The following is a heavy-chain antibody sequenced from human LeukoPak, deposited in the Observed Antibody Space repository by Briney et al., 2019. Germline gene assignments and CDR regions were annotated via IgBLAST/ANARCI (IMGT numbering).Heavy chain of an antibody. CDR2: VYPSGST. Sequence: SETLSLTCAVSGDSISNSNWWTWIRQPPGKGLEWIGEVYPSGSTNYSPSLKSRVTISVDTSKNQFPLKLSSVTAADTAVYYCARHAGGTMRRGAKHHDYWGQGTLVTVSS. D-gene: IGHD3-10*01. CDR3: ARHAGGTMRRGAKHHDY. CDR1: GDSISNSNW. J-gene: IGHJ4*02. V-gene: IGHV4-4*02.